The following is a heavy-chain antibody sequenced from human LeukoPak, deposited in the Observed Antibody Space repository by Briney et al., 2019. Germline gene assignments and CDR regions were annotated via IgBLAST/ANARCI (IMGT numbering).Heavy chain of an antibody. J-gene: IGHJ5*02. CDR3: AKGYGQLLVNNWFDP. Sequence: GGSLRLSCAASGFTFDDYAMHWVRQAPGKGLEWVSGISWNSGSIGYADSVKGRFTISRDNSKNTLYLQMDSLRVEDTAVYYCAKGYGQLLVNNWFDPWGQGTLVTVSS. CDR1: GFTFDDYA. D-gene: IGHD6-13*01. CDR2: ISWNSGSI. V-gene: IGHV3-9*01.